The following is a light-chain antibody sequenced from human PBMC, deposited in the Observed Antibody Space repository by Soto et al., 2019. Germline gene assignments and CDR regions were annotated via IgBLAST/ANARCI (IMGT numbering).Light chain of an antibody. CDR3: SSYTSSNTLVV. CDR1: SSDVGGYNY. Sequence: QSALTQPASVSGSPGQSSTISCTGTSSDVGGYNYVSWYQQHPGRAPKLMIYDVSNRPSGVSNRFSGSKSGNTASLTISGLQAEDEADYYCSSYTSSNTLVVFGGGTQLTVL. V-gene: IGLV2-14*01. CDR2: DVS. J-gene: IGLJ2*01.